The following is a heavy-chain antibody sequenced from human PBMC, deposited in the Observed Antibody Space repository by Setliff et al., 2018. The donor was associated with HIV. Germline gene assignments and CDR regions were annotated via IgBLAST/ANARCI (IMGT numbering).Heavy chain of an antibody. J-gene: IGHJ3*02. CDR2: IYNSGRT. D-gene: IGHD1-20*01. CDR3: ARAITFHDAFDI. Sequence: LSLTCTVSGGSISSYYWSWIRQPPGKGLEWIGYIYNSGRTNYNPSLKSRVTISVDTSKKQFSLKLSSVTAADTAVYYCARAITFHDAFDIWGQGTMVTVSS. V-gene: IGHV4-59*08. CDR1: GGSISSYY.